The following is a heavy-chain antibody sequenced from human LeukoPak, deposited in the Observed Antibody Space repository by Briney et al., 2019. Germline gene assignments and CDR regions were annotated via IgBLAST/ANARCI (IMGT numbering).Heavy chain of an antibody. CDR3: AKDRRYSNYGNWFDP. Sequence: PGGSLRLSCAASGFTFSSYAMSWVRQAPGKGLEWVSAISGSGGRTYYADSVKGRFTISRDNSKNTLYLQMNSLRAEDTAVYYCAKDRRYSNYGNWFDPWGQGTLVTVSS. CDR2: ISGSGGRT. V-gene: IGHV3-23*01. J-gene: IGHJ5*02. CDR1: GFTFSSYA. D-gene: IGHD4-11*01.